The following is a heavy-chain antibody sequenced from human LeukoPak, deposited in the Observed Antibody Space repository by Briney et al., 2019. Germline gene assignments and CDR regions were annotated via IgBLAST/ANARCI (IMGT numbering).Heavy chain of an antibody. Sequence: AGGSLRLSCAASGFTFKLYWMHWVRHVPGRGPVWVSRINHDGSDTIYADSVRGRFTISRDDAKNTLYLQMNNLRAEDTAVYYCVRGGPSTWSWGQGTLVTVSS. D-gene: IGHD2-15*01. CDR2: INHDGSDT. CDR1: GFTFKLYW. CDR3: VRGGPSTWS. V-gene: IGHV3-74*01. J-gene: IGHJ5*02.